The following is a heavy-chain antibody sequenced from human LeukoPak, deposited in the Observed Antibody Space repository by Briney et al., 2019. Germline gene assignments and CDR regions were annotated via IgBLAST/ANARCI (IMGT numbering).Heavy chain of an antibody. J-gene: IGHJ3*02. V-gene: IGHV4-39*01. CDR1: GGSISSSSYS. CDR3: ARHADSSGYLDAFDI. D-gene: IGHD3-22*01. CDR2: IYYSGST. Sequence: PSETLSLTCTVSGGSISSSSYSWGCIRQPPGKGLEWIGGIYYSGSTNYNPSLESRVTISVDTSKNQFSLKLSSVTAADTAVYYCARHADSSGYLDAFDIWGQGTMVTVSS.